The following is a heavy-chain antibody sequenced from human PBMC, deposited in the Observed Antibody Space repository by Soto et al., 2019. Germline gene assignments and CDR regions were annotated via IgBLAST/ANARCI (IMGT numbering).Heavy chain of an antibody. Sequence: EVQLVESGGGLVQPGGSLRLSCAASGFTFSGYWIHWVRQAPGKGLVWVSRINRDESTITYADSVKGRFSISRDNAKNTVYLQMNSLRAEDTAVYYCARVAYGDWGVYDCWGQGTLVSVSS. J-gene: IGHJ4*02. CDR1: GFTFSGYW. CDR2: INRDESTI. CDR3: ARVAYGDWGVYDC. V-gene: IGHV3-74*01. D-gene: IGHD4-17*01.